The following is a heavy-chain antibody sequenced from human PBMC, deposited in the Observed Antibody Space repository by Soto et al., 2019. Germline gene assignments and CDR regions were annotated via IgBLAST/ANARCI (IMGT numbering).Heavy chain of an antibody. Sequence: SETLSLTCTVSGGSISSYYWSWIRQPPGKGLEWIAYIYYTGSTNYNPSLKSRVTLSADTSKNQFSLKLISVTAADTAMYYCARDRNPGIDPWGQGTLVTVSS. CDR3: ARDRNPGIDP. J-gene: IGHJ5*02. CDR1: GGSISSYY. V-gene: IGHV4-59*01. CDR2: IYYTGST.